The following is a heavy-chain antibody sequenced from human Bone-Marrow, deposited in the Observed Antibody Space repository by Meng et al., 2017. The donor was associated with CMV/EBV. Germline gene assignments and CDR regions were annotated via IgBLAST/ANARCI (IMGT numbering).Heavy chain of an antibody. Sequence: LQEPAPGLGTPPCSPSLTCTCSGGSISRSSYNCGWSRQPPGKGLEWIGSIYYSGSTYYNPSLKSRVTISVDTSKNQFSLKLSSVTAADTAVYYCAREDYVSGSYCDYWGQGTLVTVSS. CDR1: GGSISRSSYN. J-gene: IGHJ4*02. CDR2: IYYSGST. D-gene: IGHD3-10*01. CDR3: AREDYVSGSYCDY. V-gene: IGHV4-39*07.